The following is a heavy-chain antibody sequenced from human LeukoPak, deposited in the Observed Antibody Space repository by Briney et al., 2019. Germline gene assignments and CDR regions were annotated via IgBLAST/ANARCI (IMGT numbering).Heavy chain of an antibody. D-gene: IGHD3-22*01. Sequence: GGSLRLSCAASGFTFSDYYMSWIRQAPGKGLEWVSYISRSVGTIYYADSVKGRFIISRDNAENSLYLQMNSLRAEDTAVYYCARAKDYISMIVVVTPDYWGQGTLVTVSS. CDR1: GFTFSDYY. J-gene: IGHJ4*02. CDR2: ISRSVGTI. V-gene: IGHV3-11*01. CDR3: ARAKDYISMIVVVTPDY.